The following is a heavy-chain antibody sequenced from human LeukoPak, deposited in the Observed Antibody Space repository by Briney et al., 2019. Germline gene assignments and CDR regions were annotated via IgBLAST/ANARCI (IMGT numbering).Heavy chain of an antibody. CDR1: GFTVSSNY. CDR2: IYSGGST. V-gene: IGHV3-53*01. CDR3: ARGIEEGYFDWLPYY. J-gene: IGHJ4*02. D-gene: IGHD3-9*01. Sequence: QPGGSLRLSCAASGFTVSSNYMSWVRQAPGKGLEWVSVIYSGGSTYYADSVKGRFTISRDNAKNSLYLQMNSLRAEDTAVYYCARGIEEGYFDWLPYYWGQGTLVTVSS.